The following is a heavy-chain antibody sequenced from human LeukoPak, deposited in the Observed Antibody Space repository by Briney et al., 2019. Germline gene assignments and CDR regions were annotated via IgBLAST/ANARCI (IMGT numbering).Heavy chain of an antibody. J-gene: IGHJ4*02. V-gene: IGHV4-30-4*01. CDR2: IYYSGST. CDR3: ARANLQYDILTGYYLRNFDY. D-gene: IGHD3-9*01. CDR1: GGSISSGDYY. Sequence: PSETLSLTCTVSGGSISSGDYYWSWIRQPPGKGLEWIGYIYYSGSTYYNPSLKSRVTISVDTSKNQFSLKLSSVTAADTAVYYCARANLQYDILTGYYLRNFDYWGQGTLVTVSS.